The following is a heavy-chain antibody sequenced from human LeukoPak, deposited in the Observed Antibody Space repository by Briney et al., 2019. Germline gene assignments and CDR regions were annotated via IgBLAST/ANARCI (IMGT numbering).Heavy chain of an antibody. CDR1: GFTFSDYY. J-gene: IGHJ4*02. Sequence: GGSLRLSCAASGFTFSDYYMSWIRQAPGKGLEWVPYISSSSGSNKYYADSVRGRFTISRDNAKNSLYLEMDSLRAEDTAVYYCSRDGSLRSPPLWGQGTLVTVSS. CDR3: SRDGSLRSPPL. CDR2: ISSSSGSNK. V-gene: IGHV3-11*01. D-gene: IGHD1-14*01.